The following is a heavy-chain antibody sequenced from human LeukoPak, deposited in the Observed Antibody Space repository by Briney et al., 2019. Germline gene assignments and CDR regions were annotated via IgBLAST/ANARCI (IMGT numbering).Heavy chain of an antibody. J-gene: IGHJ4*02. CDR1: GFTFSSCW. CDR3: ARGIYSSGWSLEY. D-gene: IGHD6-19*01. CDR2: INADGTNT. Sequence: GGSLRLSCAVSGFTFSSCWMHWVRQTPGKGLLRVSRINADGTNTDYADSVKGRFTISRDNAKNTLYLQMNSLRAEDTAVYYCARGIYSSGWSLEYWGPGTLVTVSS. V-gene: IGHV3-74*01.